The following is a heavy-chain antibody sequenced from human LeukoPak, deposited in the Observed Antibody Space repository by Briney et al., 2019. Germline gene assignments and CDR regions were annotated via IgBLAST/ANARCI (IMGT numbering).Heavy chain of an antibody. Sequence: GGSLRLSCVPSGFTSSGYWMSWVRQAPGMGLEWVANIETDGDEKNYVDSVKGRFTISRDNARNSLYLQMSSLRVEDTAVYYCARDIPSGFYTPDYWGRGTLVTVSS. V-gene: IGHV3-7*01. CDR2: IETDGDEK. CDR3: ARDIPSGFYTPDY. D-gene: IGHD5-12*01. J-gene: IGHJ4*02. CDR1: GFTSSGYW.